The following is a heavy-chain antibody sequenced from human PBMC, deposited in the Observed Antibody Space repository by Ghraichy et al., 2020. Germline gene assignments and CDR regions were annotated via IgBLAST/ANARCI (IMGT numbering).Heavy chain of an antibody. CDR2: ISSGSSSYT. CDR3: ARSPHSSGGYWGGY. CDR1: GFTFSDYY. V-gene: IGHV3-11*06. J-gene: IGHJ4*02. D-gene: IGHD6-19*01. Sequence: GGSLRLSCAASGFTFSDYYMSWIRQAPGKGLEWVSYISSGSSSYTKYADSVKGRFTISRDNAKNSLYLQMNSLRAEDTAMYYCARSPHSSGGYWGGYWGQGTLVTVSS.